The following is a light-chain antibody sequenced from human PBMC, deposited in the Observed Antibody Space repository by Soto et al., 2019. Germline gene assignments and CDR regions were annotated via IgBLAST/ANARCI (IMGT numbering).Light chain of an antibody. CDR3: QEYNSYPWT. CDR2: HAS. Sequence: DIQMTQSPSTLSASVGDRVTITCRASQSIGTWLAWYQHKPGKAPKVLIYHASSLESGVPSRFSGSGSGTEFTLTVSSLQPDDFAIYYCQEYNSYPWTFGQGTKVDIK. J-gene: IGKJ1*01. CDR1: QSIGTW. V-gene: IGKV1-5*01.